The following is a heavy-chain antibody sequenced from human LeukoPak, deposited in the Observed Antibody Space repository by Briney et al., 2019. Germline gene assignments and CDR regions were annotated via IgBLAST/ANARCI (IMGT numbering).Heavy chain of an antibody. D-gene: IGHD5-12*01. CDR2: INAGNGNT. CDR3: ARSDYSGYDPTRIFDY. CDR1: GYTFTSYA. V-gene: IGHV1-3*01. Sequence: GASVKVSCKASGYTFTSYAMHWVRQAPGQRLEWMGWINAGNGNTKYSQKFQGGVTITRDTSASTAYMELSSLRSEDTAVYYCARSDYSGYDPTRIFDYWGQGTLVTVSS. J-gene: IGHJ4*02.